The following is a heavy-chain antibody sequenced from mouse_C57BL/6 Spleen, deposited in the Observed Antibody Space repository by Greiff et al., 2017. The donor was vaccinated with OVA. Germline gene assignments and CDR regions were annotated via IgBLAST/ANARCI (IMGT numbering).Heavy chain of an antibody. V-gene: IGHV1-52*01. CDR2: IDPSDSET. D-gene: IGHD1-1*01. Sequence: VQLQQPGAELVRPGSSVKLSCKASGYTFTSYWMHWVKQRPIQGLEWIGNIDPSDSETHYNQKFKDKATLTVDKSSSTAYMQLSSLTSEDSAVYYCTRDTTVVAHFDYWGQGTTLTVSS. J-gene: IGHJ2*01. CDR1: GYTFTSYW. CDR3: TRDTTVVAHFDY.